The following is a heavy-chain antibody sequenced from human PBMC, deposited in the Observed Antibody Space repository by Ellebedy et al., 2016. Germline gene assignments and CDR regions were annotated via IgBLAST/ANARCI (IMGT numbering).Heavy chain of an antibody. V-gene: IGHV3-30-3*01. J-gene: IGHJ4*02. Sequence: GESLKISXAASGFTFSSYAMHWVRQAPGKGLEWVAVISYDGSNKYYADSVKGRFTISRDNSKNTLYLQMNSLRAEDTAVYYCARDSFYYDSSGNDYWGQGTLVTVSS. CDR3: ARDSFYYDSSGNDY. CDR1: GFTFSSYA. CDR2: ISYDGSNK. D-gene: IGHD3-22*01.